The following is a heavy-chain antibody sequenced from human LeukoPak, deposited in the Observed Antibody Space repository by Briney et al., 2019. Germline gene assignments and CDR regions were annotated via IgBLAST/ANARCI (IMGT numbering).Heavy chain of an antibody. D-gene: IGHD1-20*01. CDR1: GFTFSSYW. J-gene: IGHJ3*02. V-gene: IGHV3-53*01. Sequence: GGSLRLSCAASGFTFSSYWMTWVRQAPGKGLEWVSVIYSGGSTYYADSVKGRFTISRDNSKNTLYLQMNSLRAEDTAVYYCARDITGAHDAFDIWGQGTMVTVSS. CDR3: ARDITGAHDAFDI. CDR2: IYSGGST.